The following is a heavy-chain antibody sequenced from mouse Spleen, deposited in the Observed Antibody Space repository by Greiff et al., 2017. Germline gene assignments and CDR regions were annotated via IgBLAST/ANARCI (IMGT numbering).Heavy chain of an antibody. CDR3: AREGWDSFAY. J-gene: IGHJ3*01. D-gene: IGHD2-3*01. CDR2: INPNNGGT. V-gene: IGHV1-26*01. Sequence: VQLQQSGPELVKPGASVKISCKASGYTFTDYYMNWVKQSHGKSLEWIGDINPNNGGTSYNQKFKGKATLTVDKSSSTAYMELRSLTSEDSAVYYCAREGWDSFAYWGQGTLVTVSA. CDR1: GYTFTDYY.